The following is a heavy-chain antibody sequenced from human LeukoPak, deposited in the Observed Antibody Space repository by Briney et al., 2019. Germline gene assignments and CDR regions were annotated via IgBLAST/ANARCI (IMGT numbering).Heavy chain of an antibody. CDR1: GGSISSGGYY. D-gene: IGHD1-1*01. J-gene: IGHJ4*02. Sequence: PSETLSLTCTVSGGSISSGGYYWTWIRQPPGKGLEWIGYIYHSGSTYYNPSLKSRVTISLDRFKNQFSLKVSSVTAADTAVYYCASEVATAPYHFDYWGQGTLVTVSS. V-gene: IGHV4-30-2*01. CDR3: ASEVATAPYHFDY. CDR2: IYHSGST.